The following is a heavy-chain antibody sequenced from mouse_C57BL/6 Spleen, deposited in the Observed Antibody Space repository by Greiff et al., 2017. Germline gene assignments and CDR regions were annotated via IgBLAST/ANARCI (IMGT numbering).Heavy chain of an antibody. CDR1: GFTFSSYA. V-gene: IGHV5-9-1*02. J-gene: IGHJ4*01. Sequence: EVKLMESGEGLVKPGGSLKLSCAASGFTFSSYAMSWVRQTPEKRLEWVAYISSGGDYIYYADTVKGRFTISRDNARNTLYLQMSSLKSEDTAMYYCTREDYGGAMDYWGQGTSVTVSS. CDR2: ISSGGDYI. CDR3: TREDYGGAMDY. D-gene: IGHD1-1*02.